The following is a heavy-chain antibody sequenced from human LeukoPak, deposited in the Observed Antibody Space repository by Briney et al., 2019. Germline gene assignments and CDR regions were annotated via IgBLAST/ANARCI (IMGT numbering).Heavy chain of an antibody. D-gene: IGHD6-13*01. CDR2: IYYSGST. V-gene: IGHV4-59*08. CDR3: ARGRLCWYWVEY. CDR1: GGSISSYY. Sequence: SETLSLTCTVSGGSISSYYWSWLRQPPRTALEWTGYIYYSGSTTYNPSLTSRVTISVDTSKNHFSLKLSSVTAADTPVYDCARGRLCWYWVEYWGQGSLVTVSS. J-gene: IGHJ4*02.